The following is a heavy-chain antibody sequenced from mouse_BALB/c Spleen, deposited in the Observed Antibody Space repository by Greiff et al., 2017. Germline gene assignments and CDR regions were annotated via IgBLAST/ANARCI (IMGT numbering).Heavy chain of an antibody. J-gene: IGHJ4*01. V-gene: IGHV5-6-5*01. CDR2: ISSGGST. Sequence: DVMLVESGGGLVKPGGSLKLSCAASGFTFSSYAMSWVRQTPEKRLEWVASISSGGSTYYPDSVKGRFTISRDNARNILYLQMSSLRSEDTAMYYCARGRDMITTAMDYWGQGTSVTVSS. D-gene: IGHD2-4*01. CDR1: GFTFSSYA. CDR3: ARGRDMITTAMDY.